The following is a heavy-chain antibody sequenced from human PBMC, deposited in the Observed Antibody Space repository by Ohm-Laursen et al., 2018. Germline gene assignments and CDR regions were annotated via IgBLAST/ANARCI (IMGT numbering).Heavy chain of an antibody. V-gene: IGHV5-51*01. CDR1: GYSFTSYW. J-gene: IGHJ4*02. CDR2: IYPGDSNT. D-gene: IGHD6-13*01. CDR3: ARQGVGIAAAVDY. Sequence: GESLRISCKGSGYSFTSYWIGWVRQMPGKGLEWMGIIYPGDSNTRYSPSFQGQVTISADKSISTAYLQWSSLKASDTAMYYCARQGVGIAAAVDYWGQGTLVTVSS.